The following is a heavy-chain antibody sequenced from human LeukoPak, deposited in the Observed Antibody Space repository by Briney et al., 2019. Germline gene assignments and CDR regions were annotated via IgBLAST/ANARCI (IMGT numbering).Heavy chain of an antibody. V-gene: IGHV4-34*01. CDR1: GGSFSGYY. CDR3: ARGALQYYYDSSGYYVKFDY. Sequence: SETLSLTCAVYGGSFSGYYWGWIRQPPGKGLEWIGEINHSGSTNYNPSLKSRVTISVDTSKNQFSLKLSSVTAADTAVYYCARGALQYYYDSSGYYVKFDYWGQGTLVTVSS. CDR2: INHSGST. D-gene: IGHD3-22*01. J-gene: IGHJ4*02.